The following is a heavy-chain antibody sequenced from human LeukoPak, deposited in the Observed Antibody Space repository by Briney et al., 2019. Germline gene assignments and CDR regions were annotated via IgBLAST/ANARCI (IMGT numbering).Heavy chain of an antibody. J-gene: IGHJ4*02. V-gene: IGHV3-9*01. CDR3: AKVGAYGSGSQPYFDY. CDR1: GFTFDDYA. CDR2: ISWNSGSI. Sequence: GRSLRLSCAASGFTFDDYAMHWVRQAPGKGLEWVSGISWNSGSIGYADSVKGRFTISRDNAKNSLYLQMNSLRAEDTALYYCAKVGAYGSGSQPYFDYWGQGTLVTVSS. D-gene: IGHD3-10*01.